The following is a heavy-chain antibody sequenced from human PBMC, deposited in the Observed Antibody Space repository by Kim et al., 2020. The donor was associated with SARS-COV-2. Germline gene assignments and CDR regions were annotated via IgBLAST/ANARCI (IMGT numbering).Heavy chain of an antibody. CDR1: GFTFSSYA. V-gene: IGHV3-23*01. Sequence: GGSLRLSCAASGFTFSSYAMSWVRQTPGKGLEWVSTISGSGGGTYYADSVKGRFTISRDNSKNTLYLQMNSLRAEDTAVCYCAKGSLRGGKDFDYWGQGTLVTVSS. CDR2: ISGSGGGT. J-gene: IGHJ4*02. CDR3: AKGSLRGGKDFDY. D-gene: IGHD3-10*01.